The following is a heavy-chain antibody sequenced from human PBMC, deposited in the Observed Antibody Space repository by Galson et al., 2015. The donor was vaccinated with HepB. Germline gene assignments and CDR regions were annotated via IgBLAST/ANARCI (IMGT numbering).Heavy chain of an antibody. CDR1: GFTFSNAW. CDR3: TTVGWLVTGGMDV. Sequence: SLRLSCAASGFTFSNAWMSWVRQAPGKGLEWVGRIKSKTDGGTTDYAAPVKGRFTISRDDSKNTLYLRMNSLKTEDTAVYYCTTVGWLVTGGMDVWGQGTTVTVSS. V-gene: IGHV3-15*01. D-gene: IGHD6-19*01. J-gene: IGHJ6*02. CDR2: IKSKTDGGTT.